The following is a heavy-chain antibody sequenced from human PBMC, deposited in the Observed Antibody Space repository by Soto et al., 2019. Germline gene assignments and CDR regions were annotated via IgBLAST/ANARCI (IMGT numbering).Heavy chain of an antibody. CDR2: IWFDRGNK. CDR1: GFTFSSYG. CDR3: AHSSSWYYFDY. J-gene: IGHJ4*02. D-gene: IGHD6-13*01. V-gene: IGHV3-33*01. Sequence: QVQLVESGGGVVQPGRSRRPPFAAPGFTFSSYGMTWVRQPPGKGLEWGAVIWFDRGNKHYADSVKGRFTISRDNSKNTLYLQMNSLRAADTAVYYCAHSSSWYYFDYWGQGTLVTVSS.